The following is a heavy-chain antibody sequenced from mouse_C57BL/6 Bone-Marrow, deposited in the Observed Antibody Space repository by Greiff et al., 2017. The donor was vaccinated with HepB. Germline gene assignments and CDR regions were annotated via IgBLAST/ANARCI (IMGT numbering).Heavy chain of an antibody. CDR3: TRDGSYGAMDY. J-gene: IGHJ4*01. CDR2: ISSGGDYI. V-gene: IGHV5-9-1*02. Sequence: EVQVVESGEGLVKPGGSLKLSCAASGFTFSSYAMSWVRQTPEKRLEWVAYISSGGDYIYYADTVKGRFTISRDNARNTLYLQMSSLKSEDTAMYYCTRDGSYGAMDYWGQGTSVTVSS. CDR1: GFTFSSYA. D-gene: IGHD1-1*02.